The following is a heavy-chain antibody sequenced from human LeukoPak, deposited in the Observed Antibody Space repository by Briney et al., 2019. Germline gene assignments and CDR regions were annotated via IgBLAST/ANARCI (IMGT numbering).Heavy chain of an antibody. Sequence: ASVKVSRKASGYTFTSYGISWVRQAPGQGLEWMGWISAYNGNTNYAQKLQGRVTMTTDTSTSTAYMELRSLRSDDTAVYYCARAADYYDSSGYLPPYFQHWGQGTLVTVSS. CDR1: GYTFTSYG. CDR3: ARAADYYDSSGYLPPYFQH. CDR2: ISAYNGNT. J-gene: IGHJ1*01. V-gene: IGHV1-18*01. D-gene: IGHD3-22*01.